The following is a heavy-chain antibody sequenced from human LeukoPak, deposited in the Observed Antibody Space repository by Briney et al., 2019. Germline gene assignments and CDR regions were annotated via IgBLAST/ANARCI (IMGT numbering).Heavy chain of an antibody. D-gene: IGHD2-2*01. CDR3: ARERYCSSTSCYYYFDY. Sequence: SVKVSCKASRGTFSSYAISWVRQAPGQGLEWMGRIIPIFGIANYAQKFQGRVTITADKSTSTAYMELSSLRSEDTAVYYCARERYCSSTSCYYYFDYWGQGTLVTVSS. CDR1: RGTFSSYA. V-gene: IGHV1-69*04. CDR2: IIPIFGIA. J-gene: IGHJ4*02.